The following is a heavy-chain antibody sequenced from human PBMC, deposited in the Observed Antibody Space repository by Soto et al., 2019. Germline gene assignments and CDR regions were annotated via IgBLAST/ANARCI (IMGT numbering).Heavy chain of an antibody. D-gene: IGHD2-2*01. CDR2: ISSSSSNI. Sequence: EVQLVESGGGLVKPGGSLSLSCAASGFTFSNYGMNWVRQAPGKGLEWVSSISSSSSNIYYGDSVKGRFTISRDNAKSSLYLQMTSLRAEDSAMYYCARELDGTSQIDNWGQGTLVTVSS. V-gene: IGHV3-21*01. CDR1: GFTFSNYG. J-gene: IGHJ4*02. CDR3: ARELDGTSQIDN.